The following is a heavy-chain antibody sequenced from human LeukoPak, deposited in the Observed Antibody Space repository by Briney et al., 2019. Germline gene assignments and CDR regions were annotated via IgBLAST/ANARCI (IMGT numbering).Heavy chain of an antibody. CDR2: IYSSGIT. D-gene: IGHD2-2*01. J-gene: IGHJ6*02. V-gene: IGHV4-4*07. CDR1: GGSISSYY. Sequence: PSETLSLTCTVSGGSISSYYWAWIRQPAGKGLEWIGRIYSSGITNYNPSLRSRVTMSLDTSKNQFSLKLSSVTAADTAVYYCAKGGYCSSTSCSQGEYYYYGMDVWGQGTTVTVSS. CDR3: AKGGYCSSTSCSQGEYYYYGMDV.